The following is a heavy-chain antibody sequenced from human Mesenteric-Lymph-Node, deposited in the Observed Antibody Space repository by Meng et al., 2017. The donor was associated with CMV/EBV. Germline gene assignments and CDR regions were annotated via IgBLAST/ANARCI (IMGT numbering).Heavy chain of an antibody. V-gene: IGHV3-21*01. D-gene: IGHD2-2*01. CDR3: ARQNCGSISCYYGMDV. CDR1: GITFSSHW. CDR2: ISSSGVYT. J-gene: IGHJ6*02. Sequence: GESLKISCAAPGITFSSHWMSWVRQAPGKGLEWVSSISSSGVYTYYADSVKGRFTISRDDAKNSLFLLVDNLTPEDTAVYSCARQNCGSISCYYGMDVWGQGTTVTVSS.